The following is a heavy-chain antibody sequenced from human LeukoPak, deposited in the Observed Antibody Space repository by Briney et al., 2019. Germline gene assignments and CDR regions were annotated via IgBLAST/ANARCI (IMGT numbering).Heavy chain of an antibody. CDR2: IYTSGST. CDR1: GGTISSGSYY. CDR3: ARERGSLYYFDY. V-gene: IGHV4-61*02. Sequence: SETLSLTCTASGGTISSGSYYWSWIRQPAGKGLEWMGRIYTSGSTNYNPSLKSRVNISVDTSKNQFSLKLSSVTAAVTAVYYCARERGSLYYFDYWGQGTLVTVSS. D-gene: IGHD6-13*01. J-gene: IGHJ4*02.